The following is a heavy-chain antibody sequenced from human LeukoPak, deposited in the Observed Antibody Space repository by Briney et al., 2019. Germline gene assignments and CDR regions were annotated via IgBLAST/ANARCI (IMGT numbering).Heavy chain of an antibody. CDR1: GYTFTSYA. CDR2: INAGNGNT. V-gene: IGHV1-3*01. Sequence: GASVKVSCKASGYTFTSYAMHWVCQAPGQRLEWMGWINAGNGNTKYSQKFQGRVTITRDTSASTAYMELSSLRSEDTAVYYCARGSFGLWFGELGFDYWGQGTLVTVSS. CDR3: ARGSFGLWFGELGFDY. D-gene: IGHD3-10*01. J-gene: IGHJ4*02.